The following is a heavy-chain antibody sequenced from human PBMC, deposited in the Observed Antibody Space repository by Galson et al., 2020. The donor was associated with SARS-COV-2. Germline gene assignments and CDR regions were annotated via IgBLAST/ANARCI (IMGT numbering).Heavy chain of an antibody. J-gene: IGHJ4*02. CDR2: IYTSGRT. CDR3: AYGVVAGTGY. D-gene: IGHD6-19*01. CDR1: GGSISSGRYY. V-gene: IGHV4-61*02. Sequence: SETLSLTCTVSGGSISSGRYYWSWIRQPAGKGLEWLGRIYTSGRTNYNPSLQSRVTISIDTSKNQFSLELTSVTAADTAVYFCAYGVVAGTGYWGQGILVTVSS.